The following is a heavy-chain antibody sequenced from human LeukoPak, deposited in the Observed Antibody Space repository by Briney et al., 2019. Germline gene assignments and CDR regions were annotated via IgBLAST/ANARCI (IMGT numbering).Heavy chain of an antibody. CDR1: GFTFRSYG. CDR3: ARAGNTAMVRALDY. CDR2: MWYDGSNK. Sequence: GRSLRLSCAVSGFTFRSYGMHWVRQVPGKGLEWVAVMWYDGSNKYYADSVKGRFTISRDNSKNMLYVQMNSLRVEDTAVYYCARAGNTAMVRALDYWGQGTLVTVSS. V-gene: IGHV3-33*01. D-gene: IGHD5-18*01. J-gene: IGHJ4*02.